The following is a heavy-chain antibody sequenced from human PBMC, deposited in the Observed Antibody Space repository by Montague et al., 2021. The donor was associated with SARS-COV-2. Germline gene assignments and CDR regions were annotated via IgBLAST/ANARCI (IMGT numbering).Heavy chain of an antibody. Sequence: TLSLTCTVSGGSISSGSYYWSWIRQPAGKGLEWIGRIYTSGSTDYSFSLKSRVTISVDKSKNQFSLKLTSVTAADTAVYYCARAHSGSWSHLDNWGQGRLVPVSA. CDR1: GGSISSGSYY. J-gene: IGHJ4*02. CDR2: IYTSGST. V-gene: IGHV4-61*02. CDR3: ARAHSGSWSHLDN. D-gene: IGHD5-12*01.